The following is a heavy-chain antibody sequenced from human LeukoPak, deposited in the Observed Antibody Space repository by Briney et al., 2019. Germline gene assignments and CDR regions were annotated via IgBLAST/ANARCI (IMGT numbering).Heavy chain of an antibody. CDR2: ISAYNGNT. CDR3: ARGPLPDADYYDSSGYYYFDY. V-gene: IGHV1-18*01. D-gene: IGHD3-22*01. CDR1: GYTFTSYG. Sequence: ASVKVSCKASGYTFTSYGISWVRQAPGQGLEWMGWISAYNGNTNYAQKLQGRVTMTTDTSTSTAYMELRSLRSDDTAVYYCARGPLPDADYYDSSGYYYFDYWGQGTLVTVSS. J-gene: IGHJ4*02.